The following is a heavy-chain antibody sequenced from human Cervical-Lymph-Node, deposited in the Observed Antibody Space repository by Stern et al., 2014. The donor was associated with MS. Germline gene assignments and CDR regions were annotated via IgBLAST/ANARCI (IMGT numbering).Heavy chain of an antibody. CDR1: GFSFPDYY. J-gene: IGHJ4*02. V-gene: IGHV3-11*01. CDR3: ARQVSLILDQ. CDR2: ISGGGTFI. Sequence: VQLVESGGGLVKPGGSLRLSCAASGFSFPDYYMNWVRQAPGKGLAWVAYISGGGTFIVYADSVKGRFTIARDNDKNSLFLQMSGLRTDDTAVYYCARQVSLILDQWGQGTLVTVSS.